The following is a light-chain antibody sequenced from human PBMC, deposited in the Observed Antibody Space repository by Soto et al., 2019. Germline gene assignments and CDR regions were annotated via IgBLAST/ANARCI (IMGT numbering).Light chain of an antibody. CDR2: GAS. V-gene: IGKV3-20*01. CDR1: QSVSNNY. J-gene: IGKJ1*01. Sequence: EIVLTQSPGTLSLSPGERATHSCRTSQSVSNNYLAWYQQKPGQAPRLLIYGASNRATGIPDRFSGSGSGTDFTLTISRLEPEDFAVYYCQQYERLPRTFGQGTKVDIK. CDR3: QQYERLPRT.